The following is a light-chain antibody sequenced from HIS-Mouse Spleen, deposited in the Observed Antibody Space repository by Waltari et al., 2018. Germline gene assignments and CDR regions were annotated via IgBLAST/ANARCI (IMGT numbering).Light chain of an antibody. Sequence: QSVLTQPPSASGTPGQRVTISCSGSSSNIGSNYVYWYQQLPGTAPKLLRYRNNQRPSGVPDRFSGSKSGTSASRAISGLRSEDEADYYCAAWDDSLSGWVFGGGTKLTVL. CDR2: RNN. J-gene: IGLJ3*02. CDR1: SSNIGSNY. CDR3: AAWDDSLSGWV. V-gene: IGLV1-47*01.